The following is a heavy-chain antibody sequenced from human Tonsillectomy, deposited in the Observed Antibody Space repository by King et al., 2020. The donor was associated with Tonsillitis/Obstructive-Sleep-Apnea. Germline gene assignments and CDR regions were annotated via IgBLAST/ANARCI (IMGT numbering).Heavy chain of an antibody. CDR3: ARGGIVVVRHYYYMDV. CDR1: GGSFSGYY. CDR2: INHSGST. Sequence: VQLQQWGAGLLKPSETLSLTCAVYGGSFSGYYWSWIRQPPGKGLEWIGEINHSGSTNYNPSLKSRVTISVDTSKNQFSLKLSSVTAADTAVYYCARGGIVVVRHYYYMDVWGKGTTVTVSS. J-gene: IGHJ6*03. V-gene: IGHV4-34*01. D-gene: IGHD2-2*01.